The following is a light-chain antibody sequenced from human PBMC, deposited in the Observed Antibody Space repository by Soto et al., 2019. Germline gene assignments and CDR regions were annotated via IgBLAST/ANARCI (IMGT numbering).Light chain of an antibody. Sequence: QSALTQPASVSGSPGQSITISCTGASSDVGGYDYVSWYQQHPGKAPKLMISDVTTRPSGVSNRFSGSKSGNTASLTISGLQAEDEADYYCCSYTTSSTPYVFGTGTKLTVL. CDR2: DVT. J-gene: IGLJ1*01. V-gene: IGLV2-14*01. CDR3: CSYTTSSTPYV. CDR1: SSDVGGYDY.